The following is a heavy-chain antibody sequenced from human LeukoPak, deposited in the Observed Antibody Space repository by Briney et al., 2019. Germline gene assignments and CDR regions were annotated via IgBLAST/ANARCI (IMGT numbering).Heavy chain of an antibody. J-gene: IGHJ6*03. CDR2: IHHDGSNK. Sequence: GGSLRLSCAASGFTFSSYGMHWVRQAPGKGLDWVAFIHHDGSNKYYADSVRGRFTISRDNSKNTLYLQMNSLRAEDTAVYYCARDQLSTYYYYYYMDVWGKGTTVTVSS. CDR1: GFTFSSYG. V-gene: IGHV3-30*02. CDR3: ARDQLSTYYYYYYMDV. D-gene: IGHD2-2*01.